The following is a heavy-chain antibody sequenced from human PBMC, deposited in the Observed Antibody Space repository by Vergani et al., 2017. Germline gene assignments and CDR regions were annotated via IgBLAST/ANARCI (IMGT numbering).Heavy chain of an antibody. Sequence: EVQLLQSEGAVVQPGGSLRLSCVASGFTFSSHAMSWVRQGHGQGLEWVSSIKNTGVSTHYADSVKGRFTISRDHSKNTLYLQMNSLRVEDTAVYYCGRGSDNYNWGQGTLVTVSS. V-gene: IGHV3-23*01. CDR3: GRGSDNYN. CDR2: IKNTGVST. J-gene: IGHJ4*02. CDR1: GFTFSSHA. D-gene: IGHD1-1*01.